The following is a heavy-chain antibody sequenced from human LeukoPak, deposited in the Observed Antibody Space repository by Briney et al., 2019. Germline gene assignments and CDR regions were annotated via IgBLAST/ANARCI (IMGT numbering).Heavy chain of an antibody. CDR3: ARGRYDILTGYLPNWFDP. J-gene: IGHJ5*02. D-gene: IGHD3-9*01. Sequence: SETLSPTCTVSGYSVSSGYYWGWIRQPPGKGLEWIGSIYHSGSTYYNPSLKSRVTISVDTSKNQFSLKLSSVTAADTAVYYCARGRYDILTGYLPNWFDPWGQGTLVTVSS. CDR2: IYHSGST. V-gene: IGHV4-38-2*02. CDR1: GYSVSSGYY.